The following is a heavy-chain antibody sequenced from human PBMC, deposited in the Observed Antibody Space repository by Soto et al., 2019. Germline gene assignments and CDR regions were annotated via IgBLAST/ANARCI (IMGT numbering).Heavy chain of an antibody. J-gene: IGHJ4*02. CDR3: VRAGYVHAFDY. CDR2: IYYSGNT. Sequence: SETLSLTCTVSGGSISYYYWGWIRQPPGKGLEWIGSIYYSGNTHYNPSLKSRVTISVDTSMNQFSLNLDSVTAVDSAVYYCVRAGYVHAFDYWGQGALVNVSS. CDR1: GGSISYYY. D-gene: IGHD5-12*01. V-gene: IGHV4-59*01.